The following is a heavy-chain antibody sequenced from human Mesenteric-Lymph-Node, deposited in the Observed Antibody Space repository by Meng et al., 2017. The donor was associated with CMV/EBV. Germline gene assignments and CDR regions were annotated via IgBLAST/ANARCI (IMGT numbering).Heavy chain of an antibody. CDR3: ARSCTSTNCYAPTFDY. CDR1: GAISSSDYW. D-gene: IGHD2-2*01. J-gene: IGHJ4*02. V-gene: IGHV4-4*02. CDR2: IYYDGGT. Sequence: GAISSSDYWGSWVRQPPGKGLEWIGEIYYDGGTNYKPSLKSRVTISVDTPKNQFSLKLSSVTAADTAVYYCARSCTSTNCYAPTFDYWGQGTLVTVSS.